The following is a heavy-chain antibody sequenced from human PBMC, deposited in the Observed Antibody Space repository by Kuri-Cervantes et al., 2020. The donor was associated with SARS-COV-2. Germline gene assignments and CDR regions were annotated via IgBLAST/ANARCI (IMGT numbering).Heavy chain of an antibody. CDR3: ARPLYYYDSSGYPGSVVAFDI. Sequence: KVSCKGSGYSITSYWIGWVRQMPGKGLEWMGIIYPGDSDTRYSPSFQGQVTISADKSISTAYLQWSSLKASDTAMYYCARPLYYYDSSGYPGSVVAFDIWGQGTMVTVSS. CDR2: IYPGDSDT. J-gene: IGHJ3*02. V-gene: IGHV5-51*01. D-gene: IGHD3-22*01. CDR1: GYSITSYW.